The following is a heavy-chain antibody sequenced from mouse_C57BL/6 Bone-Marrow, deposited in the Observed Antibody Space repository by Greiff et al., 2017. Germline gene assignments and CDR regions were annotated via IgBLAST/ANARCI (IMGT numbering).Heavy chain of an antibody. J-gene: IGHJ3*01. CDR2: INPRSGNT. V-gene: IGHV1-81*01. Sequence: VKLVESGAELVRPGASVKLSCKASGYTFTSYGISWVQQRPGQGLEWIGEINPRSGNTYYTEKFKGKATLTADKSYSTAYMELRSLTSEDPAVYFCGRRGTVVATQSWFADWGQGTLVTVSA. D-gene: IGHD1-1*01. CDR3: GRRGTVVATQSWFAD. CDR1: GYTFTSYG.